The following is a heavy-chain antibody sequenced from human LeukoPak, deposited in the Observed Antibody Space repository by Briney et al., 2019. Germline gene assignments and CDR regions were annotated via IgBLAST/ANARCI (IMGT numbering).Heavy chain of an antibody. CDR1: GGTFSSHA. J-gene: IGHJ5*02. Sequence: GSSVKVSCKASGGTFSSHAISWVRQAPGQGLEWMGGIIPIFGTANYAQKFQGRVTITADESTSTAYMELSSLRSEDTAVYYCAPWRRDLNWFDPWGQGTLVTVSS. V-gene: IGHV1-69*01. CDR3: APWRRDLNWFDP. CDR2: IIPIFGTA. D-gene: IGHD5-24*01.